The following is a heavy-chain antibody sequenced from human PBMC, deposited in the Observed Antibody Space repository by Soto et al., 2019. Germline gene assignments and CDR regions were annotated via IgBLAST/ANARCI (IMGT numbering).Heavy chain of an antibody. D-gene: IGHD3-3*02. Sequence: QVQLVESGGGLVKPGGSLRLSCAASGFTFRDFYMSWIRQAPGKGLEWLSYISSSSLVNYADSVKGRFTISRDNAKNSLYLHINSLGAEDTAVYYCARGTSLVDYWGQGTLVTVSS. CDR1: GFTFRDFY. CDR3: ARGTSLVDY. V-gene: IGHV3-11*05. CDR2: ISSSSLV. J-gene: IGHJ4*02.